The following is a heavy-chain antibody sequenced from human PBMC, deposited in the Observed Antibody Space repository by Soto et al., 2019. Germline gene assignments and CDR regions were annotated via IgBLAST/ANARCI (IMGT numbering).Heavy chain of an antibody. CDR3: AREDVKGNYYGSGSYSVGLDY. D-gene: IGHD3-10*01. V-gene: IGHV4-4*07. CDR2: IYTSGST. CDR1: GGSISSYY. Sequence: PSETLSLTFTVSGGSISSYYWSWIRQPAGKGLEWIGRIYTSGSTNYNPSLKSRVTMPVDTSKNQFSLKLSSVTAADTAVYYCAREDVKGNYYGSGSYSVGLDYWGQGTLVTVSS. J-gene: IGHJ4*02.